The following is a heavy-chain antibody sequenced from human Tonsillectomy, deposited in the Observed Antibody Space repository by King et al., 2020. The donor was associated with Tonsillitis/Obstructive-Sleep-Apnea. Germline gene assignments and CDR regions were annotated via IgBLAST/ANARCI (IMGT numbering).Heavy chain of an antibody. D-gene: IGHD6-19*01. CDR2: ISGRGGSA. CDR3: AKDRGSYSSAHYFDY. CDR1: GFTFSSYA. Sequence: VQLVESGGGLVQPGGSLRLSCAASGFTFSSYAMSLVRQAPGKGLGWVSAISGRGGSAYYADTVKGRFTISRDNSKNTLYLQMNSLRAEDTAVYYCAKDRGSYSSAHYFDYWGQGTLVTVSS. V-gene: IGHV3-23*04. J-gene: IGHJ4*02.